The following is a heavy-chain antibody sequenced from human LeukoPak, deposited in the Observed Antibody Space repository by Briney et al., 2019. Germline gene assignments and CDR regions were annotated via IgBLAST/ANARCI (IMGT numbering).Heavy chain of an antibody. D-gene: IGHD2-15*01. CDR3: AKHWAVVVVAATFDY. CDR2: ISGSGGST. Sequence: PGGSLRLSCAASGFTISSYAMSWVRQAPGKGLEWVSAISGSGGSTYYADSVKGRFTISRDNSKNTLYLQMNSLRAEDTAVYYCAKHWAVVVVAATFDYWGQGTLVTVSS. V-gene: IGHV3-23*01. CDR1: GFTISSYA. J-gene: IGHJ4*02.